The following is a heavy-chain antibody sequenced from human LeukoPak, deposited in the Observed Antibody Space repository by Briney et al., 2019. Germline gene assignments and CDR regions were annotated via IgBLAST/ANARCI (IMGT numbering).Heavy chain of an antibody. J-gene: IGHJ4*02. CDR3: TRSGLTYGSGSFYTRDY. Sequence: GGSLRLSCAASGFTFSSYWMHWVRQAPGKGLMWVSRINSDGNNTIYADSVKGRFTISRDNAKNTVYLQMNSLRAEDTAVYYCTRSGLTYGSGSFYTRDYWGQGTLVTVSS. CDR2: INSDGNNT. D-gene: IGHD3-10*01. CDR1: GFTFSSYW. V-gene: IGHV3-74*01.